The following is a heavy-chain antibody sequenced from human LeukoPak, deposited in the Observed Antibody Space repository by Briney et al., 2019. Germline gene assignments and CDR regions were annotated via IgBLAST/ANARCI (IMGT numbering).Heavy chain of an antibody. CDR2: ISYDGTNK. Sequence: GRSLRLSCAASGFTFTNYALHWVRQAPGKGLEWVAVISYDGTNKYYADSVKGRFTISRDNSKNTLSLQMNSLRAEDTALYYCARGFVLGAAKNYFDYWGQGALVTVSS. D-gene: IGHD2-21*02. J-gene: IGHJ4*02. CDR1: GFTFTNYA. V-gene: IGHV3-30-3*01. CDR3: ARGFVLGAAKNYFDY.